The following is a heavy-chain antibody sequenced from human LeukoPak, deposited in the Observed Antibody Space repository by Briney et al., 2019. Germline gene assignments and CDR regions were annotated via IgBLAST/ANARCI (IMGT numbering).Heavy chain of an antibody. D-gene: IGHD2-21*02. CDR2: ISGSGGST. Sequence: PGGSLRLSCAASGFTFSSYAMSWVRQAPGKGLEWVSAISGSGGSTYYADSVKGRFTISRDNSKNTLYLQMNSLRAEDTAVYYCAKDESNVEVVTAIIDYWGQGTLVTVSS. CDR3: AKDESNVEVVTAIIDY. V-gene: IGHV3-23*01. CDR1: GFTFSSYA. J-gene: IGHJ4*02.